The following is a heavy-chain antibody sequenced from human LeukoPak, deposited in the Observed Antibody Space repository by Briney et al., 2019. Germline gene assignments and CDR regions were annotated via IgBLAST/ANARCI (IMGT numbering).Heavy chain of an antibody. V-gene: IGHV3-21*01. CDR3: ARDQSIAVAGAIGY. CDR1: GFTFSSYS. Sequence: PGGSLRLSCAASGFTFSSYSMNWVRQAPGKGLEWVSSISSSSSYIYYADSVKGRFTISRDNAKNSLYLQMNGLRAEDTAVYYCARDQSIAVAGAIGYWGQGTLVTVSS. J-gene: IGHJ4*02. CDR2: ISSSSSYI. D-gene: IGHD6-19*01.